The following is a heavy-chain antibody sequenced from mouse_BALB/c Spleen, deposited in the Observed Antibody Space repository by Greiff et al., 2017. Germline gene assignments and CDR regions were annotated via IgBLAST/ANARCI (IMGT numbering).Heavy chain of an antibody. V-gene: IGHV5-17*02. CDR2: ISSGSSTI. CDR3: AKDDGRSWFAY. CDR1: GFTFSSFG. D-gene: IGHD2-3*01. J-gene: IGHJ3*01. Sequence: EVKLMESGGGLVQPGGSRKLSCAASGFTFSSFGMHWVRQAPEKGLEWVAYISSGSSTIYYADTVKGRFTISRDNPKNTLFLQMTSLRSEDTAMYYCAKDDGRSWFAYWGQGTLVTVSA.